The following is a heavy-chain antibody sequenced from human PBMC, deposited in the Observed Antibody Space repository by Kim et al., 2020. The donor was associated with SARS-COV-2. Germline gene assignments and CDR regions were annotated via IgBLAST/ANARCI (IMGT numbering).Heavy chain of an antibody. Sequence: GGSLRLSCAASGFTFSSYSMNWVRQAPGKGLEWVSSISSSSSYIYYADSVKGRFTISRDNAKNSLYLQMNSLRAEDTAVYYCARGVDRWLQLVYYGMDVWGQGTTVTVSS. D-gene: IGHD5-12*01. CDR1: GFTFSSYS. CDR2: ISSSSSYI. V-gene: IGHV3-21*01. J-gene: IGHJ6*02. CDR3: ARGVDRWLQLVYYGMDV.